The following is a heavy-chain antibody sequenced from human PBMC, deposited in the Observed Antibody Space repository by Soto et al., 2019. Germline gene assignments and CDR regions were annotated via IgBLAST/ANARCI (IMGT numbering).Heavy chain of an antibody. Sequence: PGAYLRLSSAASGFAFSSYAMRWDRQAPGKGLEWVSAISGSGGSTYYADSVKGRFTISRDNSKNSLYLQMNSLRAEDTAVYYCAKDHVDSSGPYWYWYFDLWGRGTLVTVSS. CDR3: AKDHVDSSGPYWYWYFDL. CDR2: ISGSGGST. V-gene: IGHV3-23*01. CDR1: GFAFSSYA. J-gene: IGHJ2*01. D-gene: IGHD6-19*01.